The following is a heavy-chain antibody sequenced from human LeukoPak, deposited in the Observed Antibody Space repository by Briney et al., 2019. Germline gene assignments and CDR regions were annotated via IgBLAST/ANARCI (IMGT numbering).Heavy chain of an antibody. CDR2: IYSGGST. J-gene: IGHJ4*02. D-gene: IGHD4-17*01. Sequence: PGGSLRLSCAASGFTVSSNYMSWVRQAPGKGLEWVSVIYSGGSTYYADSVKGRFTISRDNSKNTLYLQMNSLRAEGTAVYYCARVTVTTYFDNWGQGTLVTVSS. CDR1: GFTVSSNY. CDR3: ARVTVTTYFDN. V-gene: IGHV3-53*01.